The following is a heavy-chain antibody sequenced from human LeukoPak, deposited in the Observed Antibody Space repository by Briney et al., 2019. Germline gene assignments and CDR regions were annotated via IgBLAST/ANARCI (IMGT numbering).Heavy chain of an antibody. D-gene: IGHD6-13*01. CDR2: IYYSGTT. V-gene: IGHV4-61*01. CDR1: GGSVSSGSYY. CDR3: ARRRAAAGTPPIFDY. J-gene: IGHJ4*02. Sequence: SETLSLTCTVSGGSVSSGSYYWSWIRQPPGKGLEWIGYIYYSGTTNYNPSLKSRVIISVDTSKNQFSLKLSSVTAADTAMYYCARRRAAAGTPPIFDYWGQGTLDTVSS.